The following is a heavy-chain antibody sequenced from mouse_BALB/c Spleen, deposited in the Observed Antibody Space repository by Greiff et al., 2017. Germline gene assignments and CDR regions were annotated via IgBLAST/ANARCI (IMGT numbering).Heavy chain of an antibody. J-gene: IGHJ3*01. Sequence: EVKLMESGAELVKPGASVKLSCTASGFNIKDTYMHWVKQRPEQGLEWIGRIDPANGNTKYDPKFQGKATITADTSSNTAYLQLSSLTSEDTAVYYCAREELLRLAYWGQGTLVTVSA. CDR1: GFNIKDTY. D-gene: IGHD1-2*01. V-gene: IGHV14-3*02. CDR3: AREELLRLAY. CDR2: IDPANGNT.